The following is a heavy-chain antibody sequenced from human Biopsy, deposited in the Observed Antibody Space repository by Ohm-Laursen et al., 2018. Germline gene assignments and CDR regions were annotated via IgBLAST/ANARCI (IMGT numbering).Heavy chain of an antibody. Sequence: SLRLSCAASGFSLSSYGMHWVRQAPAKGLEWVAVISDDGRNKYYIDSVRGRFTISRDNSKNTLYPQMNNLRAEYTAVFYCAKDLRNNNWGVENWGQGTLVTVSS. J-gene: IGHJ4*02. D-gene: IGHD7-27*01. CDR3: AKDLRNNNWGVEN. CDR2: ISDDGRNK. CDR1: GFSLSSYG. V-gene: IGHV3-30*18.